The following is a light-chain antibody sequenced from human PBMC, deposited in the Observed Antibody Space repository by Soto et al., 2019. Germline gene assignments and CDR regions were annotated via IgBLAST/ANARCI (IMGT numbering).Light chain of an antibody. V-gene: IGLV2-14*01. CDR2: DVS. J-gene: IGLJ1*01. Sequence: QSVLSQPASVSGSPGQSITISCTGTSSDVGGYNYVSWYQQHPGKAPKLMIYDVSDRPSGVSNRFSGSKSGNTASLTISGLQAEDEADYYCSSYTNRGTLDIFGTGNKVTVL. CDR1: SSDVGGYNY. CDR3: SSYTNRGTLDI.